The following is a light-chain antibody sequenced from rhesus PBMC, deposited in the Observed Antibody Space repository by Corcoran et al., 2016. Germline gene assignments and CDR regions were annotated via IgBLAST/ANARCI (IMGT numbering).Light chain of an antibody. J-gene: IGKJ2*01. Sequence: DIQMTQSPSSLSASVGDTVTITCQASQGISKYLAWYQQKPGKAPKLLIYDASTLQSGVPSRFSGSGSGTEFNLTISSLQTEDCATYYCQQHNSYPYSFGQGTKVDIK. V-gene: IGKV1-25*01. CDR3: QQHNSYPYS. CDR2: DAS. CDR1: QGISKY.